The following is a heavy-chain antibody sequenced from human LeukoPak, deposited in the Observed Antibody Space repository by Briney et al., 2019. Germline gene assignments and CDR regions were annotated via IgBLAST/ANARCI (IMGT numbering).Heavy chain of an antibody. D-gene: IGHD2/OR15-2a*01. CDR2: ISGSGDTT. J-gene: IGHJ4*02. CDR1: GFTFSNFA. CDR3: AKDGTSYYYIYY. Sequence: GGSLRLSCAGSGFTFSNFAVNWVRQAPGQGLEWVSIISGSGDTTHYTDSVKGRFTISRDNSKNTLYLQMNSLRGDDTAVYYCAKDGTSYYYIYYWGQGTLVTVSS. V-gene: IGHV3-23*01.